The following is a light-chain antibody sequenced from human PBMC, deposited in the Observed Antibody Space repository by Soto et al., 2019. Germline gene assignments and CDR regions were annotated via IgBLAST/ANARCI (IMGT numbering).Light chain of an antibody. J-gene: IGKJ4*01. Sequence: EKVLTQSPVTLSVSLGERATLSCRASQSITTNLAWYQQKPGQAPRLLIFGASNMATGIPARFSGSGSGTEYSLTISSLQSEDSAIYYCQQYNDWPPLTFGGGTKVEI. CDR3: QQYNDWPPLT. V-gene: IGKV3-15*01. CDR1: QSITTN. CDR2: GAS.